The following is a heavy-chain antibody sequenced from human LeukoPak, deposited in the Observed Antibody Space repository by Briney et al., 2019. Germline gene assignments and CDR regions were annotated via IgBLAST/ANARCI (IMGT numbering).Heavy chain of an antibody. V-gene: IGHV1-69*05. CDR1: GGTFNNSA. CDR3: ASVRLVGATGARWFDP. D-gene: IGHD1-26*01. J-gene: IGHJ5*02. Sequence: GASVKVSCKTSGGTFNNSAISWVRQAPGQGLEWMGGIIPTFGTANYAQKFQGRVTITTDESTSTAYMELSSLRSEDTAVYYCASVRLVGATGARWFDPWGQGTLVTVSS. CDR2: IIPTFGTA.